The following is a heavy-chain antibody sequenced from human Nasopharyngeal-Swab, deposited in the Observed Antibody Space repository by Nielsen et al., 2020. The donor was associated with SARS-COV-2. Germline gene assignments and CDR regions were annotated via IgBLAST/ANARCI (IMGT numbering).Heavy chain of an antibody. V-gene: IGHV3-33*01. CDR1: GFTFSSYG. CDR2: IWYDGSKK. Sequence: GRSLRLSCAASGFTFSSYGMHWVRQAPGTGLEWVAVIWYDGSKKYYADSVNGRFTISRDNSKSTLYLQMNSLRAEDTAVYYCARGGVSGFLEWLLAEYYFDYWGQGTLVTVSS. J-gene: IGHJ4*02. CDR3: ARGGVSGFLEWLLAEYYFDY. D-gene: IGHD3-3*01.